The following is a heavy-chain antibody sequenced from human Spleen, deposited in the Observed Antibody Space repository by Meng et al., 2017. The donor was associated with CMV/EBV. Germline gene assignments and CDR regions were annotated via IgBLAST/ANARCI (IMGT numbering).Heavy chain of an antibody. CDR3: ARDNYYDSSAYYYGGVHHVPDF. V-gene: IGHV3-21*01. Sequence: GGSLRLSCAASGFTFSSYSMNWVRQAPGKGLKWVSSISASSDYIYYADSVKGRFTVSRDNAKNSLYLQMNSLSAEDTAVYYCARDNYYDSSAYYYGGVHHVPDFWGQGTLVTVSS. D-gene: IGHD3-22*01. J-gene: IGHJ4*02. CDR2: ISASSDYI. CDR1: GFTFSSYS.